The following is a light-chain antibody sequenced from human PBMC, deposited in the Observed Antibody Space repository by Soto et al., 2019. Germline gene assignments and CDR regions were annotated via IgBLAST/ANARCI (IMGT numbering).Light chain of an antibody. V-gene: IGKV1-5*03. CDR3: QLYNSYSEA. CDR1: QTISSW. CDR2: KAS. J-gene: IGKJ1*01. Sequence: DIQMTQSPSTLSGSVGDRVTITCRASQTISSWLAWYQQKPGKAPKLLIYKASTLKSGVPSRFSGSGSGTEFTLTISSLQSDEFATYYCQLYNSYSEAFGQGTKVDIK.